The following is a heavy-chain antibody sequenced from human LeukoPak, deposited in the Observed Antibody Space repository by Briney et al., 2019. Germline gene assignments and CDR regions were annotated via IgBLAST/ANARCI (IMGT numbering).Heavy chain of an antibody. CDR2: IYYSGST. Sequence: SETLSLTCTVSGGSISSYYWSWIRQPPGKGLEWVGYIYYSGSTKYNPSLKSRVTISVDTSKNQFSLKLSSVTAADTAVYYCARWNSGSYYDYWGQGTLVTVSS. J-gene: IGHJ4*02. CDR3: ARWNSGSYYDY. V-gene: IGHV4-59*08. CDR1: GGSISSYY. D-gene: IGHD1-26*01.